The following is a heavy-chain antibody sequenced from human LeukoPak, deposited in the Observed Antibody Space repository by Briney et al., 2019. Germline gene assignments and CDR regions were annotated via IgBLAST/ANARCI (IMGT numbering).Heavy chain of an antibody. CDR1: GFTFSSYS. J-gene: IGHJ3*02. CDR2: ISGSSTYI. D-gene: IGHD1-1*01. Sequence: GGSLRLSCAASGFTFSSYSMNWVRQAPGKGLEWVSSISGSSTYIDYAHSVKGRFTISRDNAENSLYLQMNRLRGEDTSVYYCARDYLVGGTDAFDIWGQGTMVTVSS. V-gene: IGHV3-21*01. CDR3: ARDYLVGGTDAFDI.